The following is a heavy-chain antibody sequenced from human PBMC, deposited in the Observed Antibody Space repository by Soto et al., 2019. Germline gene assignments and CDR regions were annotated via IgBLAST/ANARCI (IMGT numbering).Heavy chain of an antibody. J-gene: IGHJ3*02. CDR1: GFTFSNYW. D-gene: IGHD3-16*01. V-gene: IGHV3-7*01. CDR3: ARDVGGVHAFDI. CDR2: IKLDGSEK. Sequence: EVQLVESGGGLVQPGGSLRLSCAASGFTFSNYWMSWVRQAPGKGLEWVANIKLDGSEKYYVDSVKGRFTICRDNAKKSLYLQMNSLRDEDTAVYYCARDVGGVHAFDIWGQGTMVTVSS.